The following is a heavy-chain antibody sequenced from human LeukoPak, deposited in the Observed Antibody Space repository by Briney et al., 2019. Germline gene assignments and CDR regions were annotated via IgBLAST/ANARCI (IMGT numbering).Heavy chain of an antibody. CDR1: GGTFSTSA. V-gene: IGHV1-69*13. J-gene: IGHJ4*02. CDR2: IIPIFGTG. D-gene: IGHD3-22*01. Sequence: SVKVSCKTSGGTFSTSAISWVRRAPGQGLEWMGGIIPIFGTGNYAQKFQGRVTITADEFTSTAYMELGSLTSEDTAVYYCARGLGDSSGYYFSDNWGQGTLVTVSS. CDR3: ARGLGDSSGYYFSDN.